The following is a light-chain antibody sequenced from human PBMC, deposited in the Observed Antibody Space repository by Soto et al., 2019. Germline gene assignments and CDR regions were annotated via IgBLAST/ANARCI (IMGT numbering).Light chain of an antibody. J-gene: IGLJ1*01. CDR2: DVR. CDR3: SSYTSSSTLDV. Sequence: QSVLTQPASVSGSPGQSITISCTGTSSDVGGYNYVSWYQQHPGKAPKLMIYDVRNRPSGVSNRFSGSKSGNTASLTISGLQAEDEADYCCSSYTSSSTLDVFGTGTKLTVL. V-gene: IGLV2-14*01. CDR1: SSDVGGYNY.